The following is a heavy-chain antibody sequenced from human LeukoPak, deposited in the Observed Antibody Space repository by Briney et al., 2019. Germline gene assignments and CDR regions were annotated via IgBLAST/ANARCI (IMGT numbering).Heavy chain of an antibody. CDR1: GYTFTTYY. Sequence: ASVKVSCEASGYTFTTYYMHWVRQAPGQGFEWMGIINPSGGSTNYAQKFQGRVTMTRDTSTSTVYMQLSSLRSDDTAVYYCARDLGGSYQDYWGQGTLVTVSS. J-gene: IGHJ4*02. D-gene: IGHD1-26*01. CDR3: ARDLGGSYQDY. CDR2: INPSGGST. V-gene: IGHV1-46*01.